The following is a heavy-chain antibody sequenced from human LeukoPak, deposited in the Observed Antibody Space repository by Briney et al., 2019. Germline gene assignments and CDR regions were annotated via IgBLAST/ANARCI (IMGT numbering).Heavy chain of an antibody. Sequence: GGSLRLSCAASGFTFSSYSMNWVRQAPGKGLEWVSAISGSGGSTYYADSVKGRFTISRDNSKNTLYLQMNSLRAEDTAVYYCAKDPGERIAATYWGQGTLVTVSS. CDR3: AKDPGERIAATY. CDR2: ISGSGGST. V-gene: IGHV3-23*01. D-gene: IGHD6-13*01. J-gene: IGHJ4*02. CDR1: GFTFSSYS.